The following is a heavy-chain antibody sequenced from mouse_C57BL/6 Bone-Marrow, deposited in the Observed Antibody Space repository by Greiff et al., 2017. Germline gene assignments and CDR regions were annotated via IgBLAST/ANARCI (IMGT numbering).Heavy chain of an antibody. Sequence: VQLKESGGDLVKPGGSLKLSCAASGFTFSSYGMSWVRQTPDKRLEWVATISSGGSSTYYPDSVKGRFTISRDNAKNTLYLQMSSLKSEDTAMYYCARRIYYDYVGLMDYWGQGTSVTVSS. J-gene: IGHJ4*01. CDR3: ARRIYYDYVGLMDY. CDR2: ISSGGSST. V-gene: IGHV5-6*01. CDR1: GFTFSSYG. D-gene: IGHD2-4*01.